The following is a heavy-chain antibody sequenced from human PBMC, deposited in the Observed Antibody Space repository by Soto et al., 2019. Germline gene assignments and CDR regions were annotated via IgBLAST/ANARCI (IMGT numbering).Heavy chain of an antibody. CDR3: ARIGYSGYAGFDP. J-gene: IGHJ5*02. D-gene: IGHD5-12*01. CDR1: GFSLSNARMG. CDR2: IFSNDEK. Sequence: QVTLKESGPVLVKPTETLTLTCTVSGFSLSNARMGVSWIRKPPGKDLEWLAHIFSNDEKSYSTSLNIRLTSAKHTSKSHVVLTMTNLDPVDTAPYYCARIGYSGYAGFDPWGQGTLVTVSS. V-gene: IGHV2-26*01.